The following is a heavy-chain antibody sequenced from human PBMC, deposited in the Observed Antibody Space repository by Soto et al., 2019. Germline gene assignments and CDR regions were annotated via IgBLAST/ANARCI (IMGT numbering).Heavy chain of an antibody. Sequence: PXGSLILSCSAAGCTFRSYSMHWVRKATGKGLDWVAVISYDGSNKYYADSVKGRFTISRDNSKNTLYLQMNSLRAEDTAVYYCAKLPFYYDSSGHGACDVWPQGAIVTVS. CDR2: ISYDGSNK. CDR1: GCTFRSYS. D-gene: IGHD3-22*01. V-gene: IGHV3-30*18. CDR3: AKLPFYYDSSGHGACDV. J-gene: IGHJ3*01.